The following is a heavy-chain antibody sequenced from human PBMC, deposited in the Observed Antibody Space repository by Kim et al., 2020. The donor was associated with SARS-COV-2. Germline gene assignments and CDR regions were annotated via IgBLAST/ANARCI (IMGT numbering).Heavy chain of an antibody. D-gene: IGHD3-10*01. J-gene: IGHJ6*02. CDR2: IWYGGSNK. CDR3: ASNLAPGGYDYNGMDV. Sequence: GGSLRLSCAASGFTFSSYAMHWVRQAPGKGLEWVSAIWYGGSNKYYADSVKGRFTISRDNSKNTLYLQMNSLRAEDTAVYYCASNLAPGGYDYNGMDVWGQGTTVTVSS. V-gene: IGHV3-33*08. CDR1: GFTFSSYA.